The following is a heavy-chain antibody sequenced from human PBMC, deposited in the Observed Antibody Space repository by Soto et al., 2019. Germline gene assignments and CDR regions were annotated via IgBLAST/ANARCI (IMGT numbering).Heavy chain of an antibody. Sequence: SETLSLTCTVSGGSISSYYWTWIRQPPGKGLEWIGYIYYTGSTSYNPSLKRRVTFSADSSRSQFSLRLNSVTAADTAVYYCARTVLGPDLLADSFVDYYYYMDVWGQGTTVTVSS. CDR3: ARTVLGPDLLADSFVDYYYYMDV. D-gene: IGHD3-9*01. CDR1: GGSISSYY. J-gene: IGHJ6*03. CDR2: IYYTGST. V-gene: IGHV4-59*08.